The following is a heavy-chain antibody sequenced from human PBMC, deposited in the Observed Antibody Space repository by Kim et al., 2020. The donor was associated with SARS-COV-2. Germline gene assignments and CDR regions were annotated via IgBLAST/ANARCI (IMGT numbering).Heavy chain of an antibody. CDR3: TTDLSSSYLVGYWYFDL. CDR2: IKSKTDGGTT. Sequence: GGSLRLSCAASGFTFSNAWMSWVRQAPGKGLEWVGRIKSKTDGGTTDYAAPVKGRFTISRDDSKNTLYLQMNSLKTEDTAVYYCTTDLSSSYLVGYWYFDLWGRGTLVTVSS. D-gene: IGHD6-13*01. J-gene: IGHJ2*01. V-gene: IGHV3-15*01. CDR1: GFTFSNAW.